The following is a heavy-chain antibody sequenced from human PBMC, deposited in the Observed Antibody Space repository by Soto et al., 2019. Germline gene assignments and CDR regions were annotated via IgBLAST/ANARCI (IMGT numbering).Heavy chain of an antibody. CDR2: IYYSGST. CDR1: GGSISSSSYY. J-gene: IGHJ4*02. D-gene: IGHD5-18*01. V-gene: IGHV4-39*01. Sequence: PSETLSLTCTVSGGSISSSSYYWGWIRQPPGKGLEWIGSIYYSGSTYYNPSLKSRVTISVDTSKNQFSLKLSSVTAADTAVYYCARHPARGYSYGGEYYFDYWGQGTRVTVSS. CDR3: ARHPARGYSYGGEYYFDY.